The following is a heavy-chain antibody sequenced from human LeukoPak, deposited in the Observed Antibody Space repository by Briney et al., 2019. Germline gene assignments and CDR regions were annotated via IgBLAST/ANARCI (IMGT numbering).Heavy chain of an antibody. CDR2: IYYSGST. D-gene: IGHD4-17*01. CDR1: GGSISSYY. J-gene: IGHJ6*02. Sequence: SETLSLTCTVSGGSISSYYWGWIRQPPGKGLEWIGYIYYSGSTNYNPSLKSRVTISVDTSKNQFSLKLSSVTAADTAVYYCARETVPYYYYYGMDVWGQGTTVTVSS. V-gene: IGHV4-59*01. CDR3: ARETVPYYYYYGMDV.